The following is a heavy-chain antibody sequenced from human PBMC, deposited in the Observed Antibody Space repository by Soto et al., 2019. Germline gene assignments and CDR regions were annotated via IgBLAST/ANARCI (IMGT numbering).Heavy chain of an antibody. CDR3: VNWNDEDVD. D-gene: IGHD1-1*01. V-gene: IGHV3-23*01. CDR1: GFTFSKYA. CDR2: IRGTAVST. Sequence: EVVLLESGGGLAQPGGSLRLSCVASGFTFSKYAMNWVRQAPGKGLEWVATIRGTAVSTDYADSGKGRFTISRDNSKNTVSLQMDNLRVEDTATYFCVNWNDEDVDWGQGTLVAVSS. J-gene: IGHJ4*01.